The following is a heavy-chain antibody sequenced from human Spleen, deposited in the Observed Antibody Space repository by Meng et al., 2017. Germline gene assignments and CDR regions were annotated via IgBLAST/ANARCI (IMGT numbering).Heavy chain of an antibody. Sequence: GESLKISCKGSGYSFTSYWIGWVRQMPGKGLEWMGIIYPGDSDTRYSPSFQGQVTISADKSISTAYLQWSSLKASDTAMYYCARQEWFSSSWYNAFDIWGQGTRVTGSS. CDR1: GYSFTSYW. V-gene: IGHV5-51*01. CDR3: ARQEWFSSSWYNAFDI. CDR2: IYPGDSDT. J-gene: IGHJ3*02. D-gene: IGHD6-13*01.